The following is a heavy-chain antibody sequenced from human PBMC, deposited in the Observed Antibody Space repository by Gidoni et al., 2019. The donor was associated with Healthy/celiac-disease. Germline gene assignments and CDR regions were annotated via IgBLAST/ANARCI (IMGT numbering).Heavy chain of an antibody. CDR3: ARGRLRFLEWFAGGFDY. Sequence: YNPSLKSRVTISVDTSKNQFSLKLSSVTAADTAVYYCARGRLRFLEWFAGGFDYWGQGTLVTVSS. V-gene: IGHV4-34*01. J-gene: IGHJ4*02. D-gene: IGHD3-3*01.